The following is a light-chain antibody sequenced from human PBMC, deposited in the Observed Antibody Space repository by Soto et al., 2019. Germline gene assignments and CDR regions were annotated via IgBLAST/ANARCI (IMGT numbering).Light chain of an antibody. CDR3: QQYGSSPRT. J-gene: IGKJ5*01. CDR1: QSVNSSY. V-gene: IGKV3-20*01. CDR2: GAS. Sequence: EIVLTQSPGTLSLSPGERATLSCRASQSVNSSYLACYQQKLGQAPRLLIYGASSRATGIPDRISGSGSGTDFTLTISRLEPEDFAVYYCQQYGSSPRTFGQGTRLEIK.